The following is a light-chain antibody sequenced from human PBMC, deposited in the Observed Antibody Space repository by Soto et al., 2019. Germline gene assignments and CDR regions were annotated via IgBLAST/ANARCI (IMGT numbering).Light chain of an antibody. CDR2: AAS. V-gene: IGKV1-39*01. CDR3: QQSYSTPRT. J-gene: IGKJ1*01. Sequence: DIQMTQSPSSLSASVGDRVTITCRASQSISSYLNWYQQKPGKAPKFLIYAASSLQSGVPSRFSGSGSGTDFTLTISSLQPEHFATYYCQQSYSTPRTFGQGTKVDIK. CDR1: QSISSY.